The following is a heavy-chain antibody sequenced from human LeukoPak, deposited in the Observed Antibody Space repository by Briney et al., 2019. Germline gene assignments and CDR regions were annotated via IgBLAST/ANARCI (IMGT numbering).Heavy chain of an antibody. D-gene: IGHD5-12*01. CDR2: ISWNSDTI. J-gene: IGHJ4*02. CDR1: GYTFDDYA. Sequence: GGSLRLSCAVSGYTFDDYAMHWVRLVPGKGLEWVSGISWNSDTIGYGDSVKGRFTISRDNAKNSLYLQMNSLRPEDTALYYCATNGGGDSGYGNFDYWGQGTLVTVSS. CDR3: ATNGGGDSGYGNFDY. V-gene: IGHV3-9*01.